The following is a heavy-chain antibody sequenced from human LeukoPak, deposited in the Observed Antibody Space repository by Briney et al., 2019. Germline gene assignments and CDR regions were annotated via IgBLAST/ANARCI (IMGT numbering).Heavy chain of an antibody. CDR1: GFTFSDYY. V-gene: IGHV3-11*01. Sequence: GGSLRLSCAASGFTFSDYYMSWIRQAPGKGLEWVSYISSSGSTIYYADSVKGRFTISRDNAKNSLYLQMNSLRAEDTAVYYCARAHRITIFGVVIIDGMDVWGQGTTVTVSS. D-gene: IGHD3-3*01. J-gene: IGHJ6*02. CDR3: ARAHRITIFGVVIIDGMDV. CDR2: ISSSGSTI.